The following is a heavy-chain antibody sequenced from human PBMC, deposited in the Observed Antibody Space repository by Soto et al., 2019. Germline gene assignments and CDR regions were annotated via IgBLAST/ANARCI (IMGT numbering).Heavy chain of an antibody. J-gene: IGHJ6*02. CDR2: ISTSGST. CDR3: ASSSLYGMDV. CDR1: GGSLSSYY. Sequence: SETLSLTCTVSGGSLSSYYGSWIRQPAGKGLEWLGRISTSGSTNYNPSLKSRVTMSVDTSKNQFSLRLSSVTAADTAVYYCASSSLYGMDVWGQGTTVTVSS. V-gene: IGHV4-4*07.